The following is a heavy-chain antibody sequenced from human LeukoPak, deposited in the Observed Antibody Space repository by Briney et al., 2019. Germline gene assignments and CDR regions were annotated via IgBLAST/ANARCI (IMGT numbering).Heavy chain of an antibody. D-gene: IGHD3-22*01. V-gene: IGHV3-30*04. CDR3: ARDRGYYDSSGYYYKGYFDY. CDR1: GFTFSAYA. CDR2: ISPDGSHK. J-gene: IGHJ4*02. Sequence: GGSLRLSCSASGFTFSAYAMHWVRQVPGKGLEWVTFISPDGSHKYYADSVKGRFTIFRDSSKNTLYLQMNSLRAGDTAVYYCARDRGYYDSSGYYYKGYFDYWGQGTLVTVSS.